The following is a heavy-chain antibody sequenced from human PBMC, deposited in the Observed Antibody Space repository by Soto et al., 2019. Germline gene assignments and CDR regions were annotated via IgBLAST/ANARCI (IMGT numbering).Heavy chain of an antibody. V-gene: IGHV3-23*01. CDR3: EKTRTAMGSYYFDY. D-gene: IGHD5-18*01. CDR1: GFTFSSYA. CDR2: ISGSGGST. J-gene: IGHJ4*02. Sequence: WGSLRLSCAASGFTFSSYAMSWVRQAPGKGLEWVSAISGSGGSTYYADSVKGRFTISRDNSKNTLYLQMNSLRAEDTAVYYCEKTRTAMGSYYFDYWGQGTLVTVSS.